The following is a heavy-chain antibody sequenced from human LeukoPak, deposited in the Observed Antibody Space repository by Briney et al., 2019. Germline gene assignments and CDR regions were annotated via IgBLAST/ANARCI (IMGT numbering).Heavy chain of an antibody. V-gene: IGHV3-74*01. D-gene: IGHD2-15*01. Sequence: GGSLRLSCAASGFTFSRYWMHWVRQAPGKGLVWVSRININGSSTIYADSVKGRFTTSRDNAKNTLYLQMNNLRADDTAVYYCARDRYCSGNGCQDLGYWGQGTLVTVSS. CDR3: ARDRYCSGNGCQDLGY. CDR2: ININGSST. CDR1: GFTFSRYW. J-gene: IGHJ4*02.